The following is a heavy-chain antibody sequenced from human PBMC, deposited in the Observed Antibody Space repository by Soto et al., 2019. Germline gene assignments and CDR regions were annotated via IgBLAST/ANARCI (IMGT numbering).Heavy chain of an antibody. V-gene: IGHV4-31*03. CDR3: ARASDYGDYVSFYFDY. D-gene: IGHD4-17*01. CDR2: IYYSGST. CDR1: GGSISSGGYY. Sequence: QVQLQESGPGLVKPSQTLSLTCTVSGGSISSGGYYWSWIRQHPGKGLEWIGYIYYSGSTYYNPSLKSRVTISVDTSKNQFSLKLSSVTAADTAVYYCARASDYGDYVSFYFDYWGQGTLVTVSS. J-gene: IGHJ4*02.